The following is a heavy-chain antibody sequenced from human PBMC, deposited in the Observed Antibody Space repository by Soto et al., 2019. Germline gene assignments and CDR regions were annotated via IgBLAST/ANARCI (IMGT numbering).Heavy chain of an antibody. CDR3: ARQGSNGAYYYYGMDV. CDR1: GYRFSSYW. V-gene: IGHV5-51*01. D-gene: IGHD3-16*01. Sequence: GESLKISCKGSGYRFSSYWIAWVRQMPGKGLEWMGIIYPGDSDTRYSPSFEGQVTISADKSNSTAYLQWSSPKASDTAMYYCARQGSNGAYYYYGMDVWGQGTTVTVSS. J-gene: IGHJ6*02. CDR2: IYPGDSDT.